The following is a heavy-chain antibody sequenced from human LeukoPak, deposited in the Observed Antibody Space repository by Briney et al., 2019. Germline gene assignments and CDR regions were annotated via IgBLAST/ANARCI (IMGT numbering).Heavy chain of an antibody. CDR3: ARGGYYDSSGYSMDY. J-gene: IGHJ4*02. CDR2: INPSGGST. D-gene: IGHD3-22*01. Sequence: GASVKVSCKASGYTFTSYYMHWVRQAPGQGLEWMGIINPSGGSTSYAQTFQGRVTMTRDMSTSTVYMELSSLRSEDTAVYYCARGGYYDSSGYSMDYWGQGTLVTVSS. CDR1: GYTFTSYY. V-gene: IGHV1-46*01.